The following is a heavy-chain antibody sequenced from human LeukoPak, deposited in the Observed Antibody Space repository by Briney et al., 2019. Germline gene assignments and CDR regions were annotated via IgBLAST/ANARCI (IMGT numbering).Heavy chain of an antibody. CDR3: ARGGKYGCSGGSCYSDY. Sequence: GASVKVPCKASGYTFTDYYLHWVRQAPGQGLEWMGWIKPESGRTHYAQNFQGGVIMTRDTSISTAYMELSRLRSDDTALYYCARGGKYGCSGGSCYSDYWGQGTLVTVSS. D-gene: IGHD2-15*01. CDR2: IKPESGRT. V-gene: IGHV1-2*02. J-gene: IGHJ4*02. CDR1: GYTFTDYY.